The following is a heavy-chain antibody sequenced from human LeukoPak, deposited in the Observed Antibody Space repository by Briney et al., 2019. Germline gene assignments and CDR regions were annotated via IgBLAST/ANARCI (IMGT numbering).Heavy chain of an antibody. CDR2: IYYSGST. J-gene: IGHJ4*02. V-gene: IGHV4-30-4*01. D-gene: IGHD5-18*01. Sequence: SETLSLTCTVCGGSISRGDYYWSWIRQPPGKGLEWIGYIYYSGSTYYNPSLKSRVTISVDTSKNQFSLKLSSVTAADTAVYYCARVVVGGYSYGPLDYWGQGTLVTVSS. CDR3: ARVVVGGYSYGPLDY. CDR1: GGSISRGDYY.